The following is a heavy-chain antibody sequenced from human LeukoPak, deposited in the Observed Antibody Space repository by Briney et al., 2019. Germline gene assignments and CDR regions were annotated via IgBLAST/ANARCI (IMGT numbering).Heavy chain of an antibody. CDR1: GGSISSHY. CDR3: ARFRDWFAP. Sequence: PSETLSLTCTVSGGSISSHYWSWIRQPPGKGLEWIGYIYYSGSTNYNPSLKSRVTISVDTSKNQFSLKLSSVTAADTAVYYCARFRDWFAPSGPGTLVTVSS. CDR2: IYYSGST. J-gene: IGHJ5*02. V-gene: IGHV4-59*11.